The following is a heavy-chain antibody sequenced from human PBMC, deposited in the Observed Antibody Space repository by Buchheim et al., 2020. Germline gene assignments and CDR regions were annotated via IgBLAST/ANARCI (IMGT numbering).Heavy chain of an antibody. CDR1: GFTFSSYG. J-gene: IGHJ6*02. CDR3: AKGFSYALYYYGMDV. CDR2: ISYDGSNK. V-gene: IGHV3-30*18. Sequence: QVQLVESGGGVVQPGRSLRLSCAASGFTFSSYGMHWVRQAPGKGLEWVAVISYDGSNKYYADSVKGRFTISRDNSKNTLDLQMNSLRAEDTAVYYCAKGFSYALYYYGMDVWGQGTT. D-gene: IGHD3-16*01.